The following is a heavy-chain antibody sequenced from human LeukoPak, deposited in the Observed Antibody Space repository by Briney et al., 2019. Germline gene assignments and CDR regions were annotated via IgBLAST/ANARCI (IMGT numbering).Heavy chain of an antibody. D-gene: IGHD1-26*01. CDR3: ARVAPGEILPLYYFDY. CDR2: IYHSGST. Sequence: PSETLSLTCAVSGYSISSGYYWGWIRQPPGKGLEWLGSIYHSGSTYYNPSLKSRVTISVDTSKNQFSLKLSSVTAADTAVYYCARVAPGEILPLYYFDYWGQGTLVTVSS. CDR1: GYSISSGYY. J-gene: IGHJ4*02. V-gene: IGHV4-38-2*01.